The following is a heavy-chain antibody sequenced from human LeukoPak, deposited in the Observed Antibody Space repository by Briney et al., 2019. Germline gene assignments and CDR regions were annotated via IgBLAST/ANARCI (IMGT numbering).Heavy chain of an antibody. J-gene: IGHJ3*02. Sequence: SETLSLTCTVSGGSISSGSYYWSWIRQPAGKGLEWIGRLYTSGSTNYNPSLKSRITISVDTSKNQFSLKLSSVTAADTAVYYCARVPAFPGYGHGGAFDIWGQGTMVTVSS. CDR2: LYTSGST. V-gene: IGHV4-61*02. CDR1: GGSISSGSYY. D-gene: IGHD4-23*01. CDR3: ARVPAFPGYGHGGAFDI.